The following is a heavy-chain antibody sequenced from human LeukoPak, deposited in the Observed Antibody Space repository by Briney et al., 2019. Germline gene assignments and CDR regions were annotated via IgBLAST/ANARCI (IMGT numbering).Heavy chain of an antibody. Sequence: PGGSLRLSCAASGFTFDDYGMSWVRQAPGKGLEWVSGINWNGGSTGYADSVKGRFTISRDNAKNSLYLQMNSLRAEDTALYYCARGLRPAMTVAGRDAFDIWGQGTMVTVSS. CDR3: ARGLRPAMTVAGRDAFDI. J-gene: IGHJ3*02. CDR2: INWNGGST. CDR1: GFTFDDYG. D-gene: IGHD6-19*01. V-gene: IGHV3-20*04.